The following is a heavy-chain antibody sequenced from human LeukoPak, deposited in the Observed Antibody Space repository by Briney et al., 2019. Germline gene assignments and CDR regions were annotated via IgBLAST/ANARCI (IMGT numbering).Heavy chain of an antibody. Sequence: GRPLRLSCAASGFTFSSYGMHWVRQAPGKGLEWVAVISYDGSNTYYADSVKGRFTISRDNSKNTLYPQMNSLRAEETAVYYCAKDRFARNMLSYFDYWGQGTLVTVSS. CDR3: AKDRFARNMLSYFDY. CDR1: GFTFSSYG. CDR2: ISYDGSNT. D-gene: IGHD3-16*01. V-gene: IGHV3-30*18. J-gene: IGHJ4*02.